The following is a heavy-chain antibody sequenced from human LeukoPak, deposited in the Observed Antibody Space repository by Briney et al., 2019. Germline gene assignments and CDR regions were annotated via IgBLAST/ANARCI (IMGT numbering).Heavy chain of an antibody. Sequence: SETLSLTCTVSGGSISSSSYYWGWIRQPPGKGLEWIGTIYYSGSTYYNPSLKSRVTISEDTSKNRFSLILSSVTAADTAVYYCARTPIAAAGRVDSVSYYYYGMDVWGQGTTVTVSS. D-gene: IGHD6-13*01. CDR3: ARTPIAAAGRVDSVSYYYYGMDV. V-gene: IGHV4-39*07. CDR2: IYYSGST. CDR1: GGSISSSSYY. J-gene: IGHJ6*02.